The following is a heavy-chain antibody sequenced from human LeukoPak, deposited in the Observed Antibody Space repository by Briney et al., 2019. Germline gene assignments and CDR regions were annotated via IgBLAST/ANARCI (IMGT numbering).Heavy chain of an antibody. CDR3: ALYYYDSSGYYTFDY. J-gene: IGHJ4*02. D-gene: IGHD3-22*01. CDR2: INHSGST. V-gene: IGHV4-34*01. Sequence: SETLSLTCAVYGGSFSGYYRSWIRQPPGKGLEWIGEINHSGSTNYNPSLKSRVTISVDTSKNQFSLKLSSVTAADTAVYYCALYYYDSSGYYTFDYWGQGTLVTVSS. CDR1: GGSFSGYY.